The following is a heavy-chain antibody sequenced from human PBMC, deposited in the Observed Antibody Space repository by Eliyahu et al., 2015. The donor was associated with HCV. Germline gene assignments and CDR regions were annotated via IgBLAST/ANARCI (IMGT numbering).Heavy chain of an antibody. D-gene: IGHD4-17*01. V-gene: IGHV1-69*01. J-gene: IGHJ2*01. Sequence: QVQLVQSGAEVKNPGSSXRVSCKASGGTFYSSAINWVRXAPGKGFEWVGGFIPSYGTTNYAQRFKGRVSITADESASTAYMDLNTLRFEDTAVYYCARALTVTSMGWYFDLWGRGTLVTVSS. CDR1: GGTFYSSA. CDR2: FIPSYGTT. CDR3: ARALTVTSMGWYFDL.